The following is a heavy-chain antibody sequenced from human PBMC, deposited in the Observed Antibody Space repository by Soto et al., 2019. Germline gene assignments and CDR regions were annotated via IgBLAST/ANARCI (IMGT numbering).Heavy chain of an antibody. Sequence: GGSLRLSCAASGFTFSDYYMSWIRQAPGKGLEWVSYISSSGSTIYYADSVKGRFTIPRDNAKNSLYLQMNSLRAEDTAVYYCARVREEQWLAGLFDYWGQGTQVTVSS. J-gene: IGHJ4*02. CDR1: GFTFSDYY. CDR2: ISSSGSTI. D-gene: IGHD6-19*01. CDR3: ARVREEQWLAGLFDY. V-gene: IGHV3-11*01.